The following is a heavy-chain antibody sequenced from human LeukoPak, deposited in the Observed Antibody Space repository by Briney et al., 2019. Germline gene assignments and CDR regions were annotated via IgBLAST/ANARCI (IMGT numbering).Heavy chain of an antibody. CDR2: INWNGGST. CDR3: ERVLYRGSYLAY. V-gene: IGHV3-20*04. CDR1: GFTFDDYG. D-gene: IGHD1-26*01. J-gene: IGHJ4*02. Sequence: GGSLRLSCAASGFTFDDYGMSWVRQAPGKGLEWVSGINWNGGSTGYADSVKGRFTISRDKAKNSLYLQMNSLRSEDTAVDYCERVLYRGSYLAYWGQGTLVTVPS.